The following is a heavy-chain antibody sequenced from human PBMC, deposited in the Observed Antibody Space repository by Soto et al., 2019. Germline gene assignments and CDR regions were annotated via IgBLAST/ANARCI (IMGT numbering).Heavy chain of an antibody. CDR3: ARLSDCSGGRCYSADFDY. Sequence: QVQLQESGPGLVKPSETLSLTCTVSGGSISSYYWSWIRQPPGTGLEWIGYIYYTGNTNYNPSLKRRGTRAVDTAKNQFSLKLTSVTSADTAVYYWARLSDCSGGRCYSADFDYWGQGTLVTVSS. CDR2: IYYTGNT. J-gene: IGHJ4*02. D-gene: IGHD2-15*01. V-gene: IGHV4-59*01. CDR1: GGSISSYY.